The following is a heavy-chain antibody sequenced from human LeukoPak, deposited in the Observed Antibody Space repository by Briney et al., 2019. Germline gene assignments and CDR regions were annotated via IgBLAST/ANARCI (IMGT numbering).Heavy chain of an antibody. V-gene: IGHV4-59*01. CDR3: ARRDFWSGYYFDY. D-gene: IGHD3-3*01. CDR2: IYYSGST. J-gene: IGHJ4*02. CDR1: GDSISRYY. Sequence: PSETLSLTCTVSGDSISRYYWNWIRQPPGKGLEWIGYIYYSGSTNYNPSLKSRVTISVDTSKNQFSLKLSSVTAADTAVYYCARRDFWSGYYFDYWGQGTLVTVSS.